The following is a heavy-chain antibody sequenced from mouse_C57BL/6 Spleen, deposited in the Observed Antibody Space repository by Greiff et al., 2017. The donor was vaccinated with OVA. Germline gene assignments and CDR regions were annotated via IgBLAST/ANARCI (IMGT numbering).Heavy chain of an antibody. CDR2: IYPNSGST. Sequence: QVQLKQPGAELVKPGASVKLSCKASGYTFTSYWMHWVKQRPGQGLEWIGMIYPNSGSTNYNEKFKSKATLTVDKSSSTAYMQLSSLTSEDSAVYYCARGDGLFDYWGQGTTLTVSS. CDR3: ARGDGLFDY. CDR1: GYTFTSYW. J-gene: IGHJ2*01. D-gene: IGHD2-3*01. V-gene: IGHV1-64*01.